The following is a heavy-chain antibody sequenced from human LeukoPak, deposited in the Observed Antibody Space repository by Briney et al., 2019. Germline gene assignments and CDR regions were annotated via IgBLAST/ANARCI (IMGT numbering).Heavy chain of an antibody. CDR2: ISGSSGST. CDR1: GFTFSSYA. Sequence: GGSLRLSCAASGFTFSSYAMSWVRQAPGKGLEWVSTISGSSGSTYYADSVKGRFTISRDNAKNSLYLQMNSLRAEDTAVYYCARDLGNPIFGVVIRPDAFDIWGQGTMVTVSS. CDR3: ARDLGNPIFGVVIRPDAFDI. D-gene: IGHD3-3*01. J-gene: IGHJ3*02. V-gene: IGHV3-23*01.